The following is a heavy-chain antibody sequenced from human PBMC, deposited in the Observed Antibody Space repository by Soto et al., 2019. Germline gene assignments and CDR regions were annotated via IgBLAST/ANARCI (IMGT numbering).Heavy chain of an antibody. CDR1: GFTFSGSA. CDR3: TSHYDYVWGSYRYTDY. Sequence: EVQLVESGGGSVQPGGSLKLSCAASGFTFSGSAMHWVRQASGKGLEWVGRIRSKANSYATAYAASVKGRFTISRDDSKNTAYLQMNSLKTEDTAVYYCTSHYDYVWGSYRYTDYWGQGTLVTVSS. J-gene: IGHJ4*02. D-gene: IGHD3-16*02. CDR2: IRSKANSYAT. V-gene: IGHV3-73*02.